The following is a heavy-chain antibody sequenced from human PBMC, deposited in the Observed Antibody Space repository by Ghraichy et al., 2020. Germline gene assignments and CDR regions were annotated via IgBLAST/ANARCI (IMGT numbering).Heavy chain of an antibody. Sequence: SETLSLTCTVSGDSVSSYYWSWIRQSPGKGLEWIGYLYYSVSTNYNPSLKSRVTISSDPSRNLVSLRLTSVTAADTAVYYCARVPEAAGGNYHFKYHMDVWGKGTTVTVSS. V-gene: IGHV4-59*02. J-gene: IGHJ6*03. D-gene: IGHD6-25*01. CDR1: GDSVSSYY. CDR3: ARVPEAAGGNYHFKYHMDV. CDR2: LYYSVST.